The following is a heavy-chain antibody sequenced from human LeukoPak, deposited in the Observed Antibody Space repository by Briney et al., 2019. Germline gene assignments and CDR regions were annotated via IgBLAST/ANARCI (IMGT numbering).Heavy chain of an antibody. Sequence: GGSLRLSCAASGFTLSTYAMSWVRQTPGKGLEWVAATSSSDASTYHADSVRGRFTISRDNSKNTLYLQMNSLRAEDAAVYFCAKAPVTSCRGAYCYPFDSWGQGTLVTVSS. CDR2: TSSSDAST. D-gene: IGHD2-21*01. V-gene: IGHV3-23*01. CDR1: GFTLSTYA. CDR3: AKAPVTSCRGAYCYPFDS. J-gene: IGHJ4*02.